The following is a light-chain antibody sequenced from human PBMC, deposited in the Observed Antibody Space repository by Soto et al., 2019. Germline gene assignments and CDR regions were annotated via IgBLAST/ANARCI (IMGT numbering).Light chain of an antibody. V-gene: IGKV1-17*01. CDR1: QGIRSD. CDR3: LQHNSYPLT. CDR2: GAS. J-gene: IGKJ4*01. Sequence: QMTQSPASLSASVGDRVTISCRASQGIRSDLGWYQQKPGKAPNRLIYGASTLQNGVPSRFIGSGSGTEFTLTITSLQAEDFATYYCLQHNSYPLTFGGGTKVEMK.